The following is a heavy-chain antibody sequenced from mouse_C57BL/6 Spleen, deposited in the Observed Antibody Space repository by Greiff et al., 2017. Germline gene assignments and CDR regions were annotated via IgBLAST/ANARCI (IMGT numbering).Heavy chain of an antibody. CDR2: IYPGSGST. CDR1: GYTFTSYW. CDR3: ARSEDYDEAGYFDY. Sequence: QVQLKQPGAELVKPGASVKMSCKASGYTFTSYWITWVKQRPGQGLEWIGDIYPGSGSTNYNEKFKSKATLTVDTSSSTAYMQLSSLTSEDSAVYYCARSEDYDEAGYFDYWGQGTTLTVSS. V-gene: IGHV1-55*01. D-gene: IGHD2-4*01. J-gene: IGHJ2*01.